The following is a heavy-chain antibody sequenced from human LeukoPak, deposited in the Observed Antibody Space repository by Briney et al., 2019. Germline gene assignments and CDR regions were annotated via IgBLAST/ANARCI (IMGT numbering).Heavy chain of an antibody. Sequence: SETLSLTCAVYGGSFSGYYWSWIRQPPGKGLEWIGEINHSGSTNYNPSLKSRVTISVDTSKNQFSLKLSSVTAADTAVYYCATSGPNDAFDIWGQGTMIAVSS. J-gene: IGHJ3*02. CDR3: ATSGPNDAFDI. V-gene: IGHV4-34*01. CDR1: GGSFSGYY. CDR2: INHSGST. D-gene: IGHD3-10*01.